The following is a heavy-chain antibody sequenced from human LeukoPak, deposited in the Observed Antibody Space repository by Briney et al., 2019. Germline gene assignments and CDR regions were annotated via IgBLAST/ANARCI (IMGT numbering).Heavy chain of an antibody. CDR3: ARLGSIAAAGTPDY. Sequence: GALRLSCAASGFTFSDYYMSWFRQAPGKGLEWVSYISTSGSHTSYADSVKGRFTVSRDNAKNSLSLQVNSLRADDTAVYYCARLGSIAAAGTPDYWGQGTLVTVSS. J-gene: IGHJ4*02. D-gene: IGHD6-13*01. V-gene: IGHV3-11*06. CDR2: ISTSGSHT. CDR1: GFTFSDYY.